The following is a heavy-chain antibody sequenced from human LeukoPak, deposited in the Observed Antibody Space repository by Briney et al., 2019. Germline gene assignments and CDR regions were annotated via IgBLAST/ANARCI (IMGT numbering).Heavy chain of an antibody. CDR1: GGSFSGYY. V-gene: IGHV4-34*01. D-gene: IGHD6-6*01. CDR3: ARGSAPRYYYYYYMDV. J-gene: IGHJ6*03. Sequence: PSETLSLTCAVYGGSFSGYYWSWIRQPPGKGLEWIGEINHSGSTNYNPSLKSRVTISVDTSKNQFSLKLSSVTAADTAVYYCARGSAPRYYYYYYMDVWGKGTTVSVSS. CDR2: INHSGST.